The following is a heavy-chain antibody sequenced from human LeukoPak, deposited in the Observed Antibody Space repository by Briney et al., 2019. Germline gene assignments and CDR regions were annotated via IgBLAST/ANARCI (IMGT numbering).Heavy chain of an antibody. Sequence: GGSLRLSCAASGFTFSSYAMSWVRQAPGKGLEWVSAISGSGGSTYYADSVKGRFTISRDNSKNTLYLQMNSLRAEDTAVYYCAKAYYYDSSGYYLDYWGQGTLVTVSS. CDR3: AKAYYYDSSGYYLDY. CDR2: ISGSGGST. CDR1: GFTFSSYA. V-gene: IGHV3-23*01. D-gene: IGHD3-22*01. J-gene: IGHJ4*02.